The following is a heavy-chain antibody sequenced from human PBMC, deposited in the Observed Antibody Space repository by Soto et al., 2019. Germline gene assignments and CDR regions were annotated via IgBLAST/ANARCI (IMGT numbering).Heavy chain of an antibody. Sequence: QVTLKESGPVLVKPTETLTLICTVSGFSLSNARMGVSWIRQPPGKALEWLAHIFSNDEKSYSTSLKSRLTISKDTSKSQVVLTMTNMDPVDTATYYCARTYDFWSGYQAFDYWGQGTLVTVSS. CDR3: ARTYDFWSGYQAFDY. J-gene: IGHJ4*02. CDR2: IFSNDEK. V-gene: IGHV2-26*01. CDR1: GFSLSNARMG. D-gene: IGHD3-3*01.